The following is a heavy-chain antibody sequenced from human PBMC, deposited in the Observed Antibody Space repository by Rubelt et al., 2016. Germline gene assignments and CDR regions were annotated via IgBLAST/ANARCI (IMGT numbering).Heavy chain of an antibody. V-gene: IGHV4-4*02. CDR2: IYHSGTT. Sequence: QVQLQESGPGLVKTSGTVSLTCAVSGGSISSGNWWSWVRQPPGKGLEWIGEIYHSGTTYYNPSLKSRVTMSLETSKNQFSLILGSVTAVDTAVYYCARCSSSDCQGFDLWGRGTLVTVSS. CDR3: ARCSSSDCQGFDL. D-gene: IGHD6-19*01. CDR1: GGSISSGNW. J-gene: IGHJ2*01.